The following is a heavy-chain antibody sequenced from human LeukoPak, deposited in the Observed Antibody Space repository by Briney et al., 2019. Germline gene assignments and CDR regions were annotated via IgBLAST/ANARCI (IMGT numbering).Heavy chain of an antibody. CDR3: ATDHYSSSSFDY. CDR1: GYTFNDYY. J-gene: IGHJ4*02. CDR2: INPNSGGT. D-gene: IGHD6-6*01. V-gene: IGHV1-2*02. Sequence: ASVKVSCKASGYTFNDYYMHWVRQAPGQSLEWMGWINPNSGGTNYAQKFQGRVTMTRDTSIKTAYMEVSRLTSDDTAVYYCATDHYSSSSFDYWGQGTLVTVSS.